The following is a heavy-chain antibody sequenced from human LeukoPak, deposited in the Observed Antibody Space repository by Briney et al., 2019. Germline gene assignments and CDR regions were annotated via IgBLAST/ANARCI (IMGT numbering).Heavy chain of an antibody. D-gene: IGHD1-26*01. V-gene: IGHV4-59*01. CDR3: AREFTGSSFDY. Sequence: SETLSLTCTVSGGSISSYYWSWIRQPPGKGLEWTGYVHYTGSTKYNPSLKSRVTISVDTSKNQFSLKLSSVTAADTAVYFCAREFTGSSFDYWGQGTLVTVSS. J-gene: IGHJ4*02. CDR1: GGSISSYY. CDR2: VHYTGST.